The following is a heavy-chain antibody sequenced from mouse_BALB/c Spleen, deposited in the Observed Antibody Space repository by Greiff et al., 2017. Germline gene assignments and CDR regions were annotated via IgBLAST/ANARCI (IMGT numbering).Heavy chain of an antibody. Sequence: EVKLMESGPSLVKPSQTLSLTCSVTGDSFTSGYWNWIRKFPGNKLEYMGYISYSGSTYYNPSLKSRISITRDTSKNQYYLQLNSVTTEDTATYYCARYDYGSSYDYIDYWGQGTTLTVSS. CDR2: ISYSGST. V-gene: IGHV3-8*02. J-gene: IGHJ2*01. CDR1: GDSFTSGY. D-gene: IGHD1-1*01. CDR3: ARYDYGSSYDYIDY.